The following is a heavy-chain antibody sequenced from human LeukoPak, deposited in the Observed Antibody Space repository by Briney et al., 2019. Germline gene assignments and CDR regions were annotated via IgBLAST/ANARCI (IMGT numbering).Heavy chain of an antibody. D-gene: IGHD5-12*01. CDR1: GGSISSGGYS. J-gene: IGHJ4*02. Sequence: SQTLSLTCAVSGGSISSGGYSWSWIRQPPGKGLEWIGYIYHSGSTYYNPSLKSRVTISVDRSKNQFSLKLSSVTAADTAVYYCAREGGGYSGYGDYWGQGTLVTVSS. CDR2: IYHSGST. V-gene: IGHV4-30-2*01. CDR3: AREGGGYSGYGDY.